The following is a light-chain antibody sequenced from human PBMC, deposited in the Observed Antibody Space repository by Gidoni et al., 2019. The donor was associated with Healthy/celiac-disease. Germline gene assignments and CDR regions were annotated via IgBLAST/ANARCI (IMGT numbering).Light chain of an antibody. CDR2: GAA. V-gene: IGKV3-15*01. J-gene: IGKJ1*01. Sequence: EIVMTQSPATLSVSPGERATLSCRASQSVSSNLAWYQQKPGQAPRLLIYGAATRATGIPARFSGSGSGTEFTLTISSLQSEDFAVYYCQQYNKWLTWTFXQXTKVEIK. CDR3: QQYNKWLTWT. CDR1: QSVSSN.